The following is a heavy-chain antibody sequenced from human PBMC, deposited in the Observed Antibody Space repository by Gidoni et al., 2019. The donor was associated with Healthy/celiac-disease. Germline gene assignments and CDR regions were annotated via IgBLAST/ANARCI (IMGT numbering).Heavy chain of an antibody. J-gene: IGHJ6*02. CDR3: AREGYCSSTSCYGYYYYGMDV. CDR2: IIPIFGTA. CDR1: GGTFSSYA. Sequence: QVQLVQSGAEVKKPGSSVKVSCKASGGTFSSYAISWVRQAPGQGLEWMGGIIPIFGTANYAQKFQGRVTITADESTSTAYMELSSLRSEDTAVYYCAREGYCSSTSCYGYYYYGMDVWGQGTTVTVSS. V-gene: IGHV1-69*01. D-gene: IGHD2-2*01.